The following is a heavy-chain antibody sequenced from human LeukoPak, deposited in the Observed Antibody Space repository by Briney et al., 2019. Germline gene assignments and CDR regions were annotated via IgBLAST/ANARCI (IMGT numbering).Heavy chain of an antibody. V-gene: IGHV4-59*01. CDR1: GGSIRSDY. CDR2: MSYSGST. D-gene: IGHD2-8*02. J-gene: IGHJ5*02. Sequence: SETLSLTCTVSGGSIRSDYWSWIRQPPGKGLEWIGYMSYSGSTNYNPSLKSRVTISLDTPKKQFSLKMSSVIAADTAAYYCARFTRFCTGGGCENWFDPWGQGTLVTVSS. CDR3: ARFTRFCTGGGCENWFDP.